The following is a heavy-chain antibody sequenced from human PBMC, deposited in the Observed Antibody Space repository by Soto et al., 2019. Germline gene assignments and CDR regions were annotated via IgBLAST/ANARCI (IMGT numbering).Heavy chain of an antibody. V-gene: IGHV4-59*01. CDR2: VSYSGTT. Sequence: SETLSLTCTVSGASINNYYCSFIRHPPGKGLEWIAYVSYSGTTNYNPSLKSRVTISIDSSKNQLSLKLSSVTAADTAVFYCARETGGSHPRYFDFWGQGTLVTVSS. CDR3: ARETGGSHPRYFDF. CDR1: GASINNYY. D-gene: IGHD1-26*01. J-gene: IGHJ4*02.